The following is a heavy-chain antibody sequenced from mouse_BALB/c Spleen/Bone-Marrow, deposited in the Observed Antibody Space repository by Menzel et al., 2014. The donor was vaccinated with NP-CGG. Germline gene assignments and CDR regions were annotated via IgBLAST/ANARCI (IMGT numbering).Heavy chain of an antibody. Sequence: EVQRVESGGGLVQPGGSLKLSCAASGFGFSRYWMTWVRQAPGKGLEWIGEINPDSSTINYAPSLKDKFIISRDNAKNTLYLQMSKVRSEDTALYYCAKNYYYGYVAYWGQGTLVTVSA. CDR2: INPDSSTI. CDR1: GFGFSRYW. J-gene: IGHJ3*01. CDR3: AKNYYYGYVAY. D-gene: IGHD1-2*01. V-gene: IGHV4-1*02.